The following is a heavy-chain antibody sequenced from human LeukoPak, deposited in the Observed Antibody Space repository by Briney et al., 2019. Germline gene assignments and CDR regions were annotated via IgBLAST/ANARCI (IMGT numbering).Heavy chain of an antibody. D-gene: IGHD3-16*01. CDR1: GFTFSSYE. CDR3: ATNTRLMNWFDP. V-gene: IGHV3-48*03. J-gene: IGHJ5*02. Sequence: QPGGSLRLSCAASGFTFSSYEMNWVRQAPGKGLEWVSYISSSGSTIYYADSVKGRFTISRDNSKNTLYLQMNSLRAEDTAVYYCATNTRLMNWFDPWGQGTLVTVSS. CDR2: ISSSGSTI.